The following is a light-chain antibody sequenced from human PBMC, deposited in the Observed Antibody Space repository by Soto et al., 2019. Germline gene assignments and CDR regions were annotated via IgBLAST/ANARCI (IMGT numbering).Light chain of an antibody. CDR3: QHYNSYSEA. CDR2: KAS. CDR1: QTISSW. J-gene: IGKJ1*01. Sequence: DIPVNLSPYSLAASVGDGVTITCRASQTISSWLAWYQQKPGKAPKLLIYKASTLKSGVPSRFSGSGSGTEFTLTISSLQPDDFATYYCQHYNSYSEAFGQRSIV. V-gene: IGKV1-5*03.